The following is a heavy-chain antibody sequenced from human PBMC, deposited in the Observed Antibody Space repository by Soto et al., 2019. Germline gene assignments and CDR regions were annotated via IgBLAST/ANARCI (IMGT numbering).Heavy chain of an antibody. CDR1: GGTFSSYA. V-gene: IGHV1-69*01. CDR3: ARESGYYYTRPRHRDAFDI. CDR2: IIPIFGTA. Sequence: QVQLVQSGAEVKKPGSSVKVSCKSSGGTFSSYAISWVRQAPGQGLEWMGGIIPIFGTANYAQKFQGRVTIPADESTSTAYMELSSVRSDDTDVYYCARESGYYYTRPRHRDAFDIWGQVTMVTVSS. J-gene: IGHJ3*02. D-gene: IGHD3-3*01.